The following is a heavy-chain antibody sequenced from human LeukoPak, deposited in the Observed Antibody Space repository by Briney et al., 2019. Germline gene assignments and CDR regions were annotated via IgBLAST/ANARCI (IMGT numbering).Heavy chain of an antibody. J-gene: IGHJ4*02. V-gene: IGHV3-48*02. D-gene: IGHD6-6*01. CDR3: ARSIAARGRSLDY. CDR2: ISSTGSTI. Sequence: GGSLRLSCAASGFIFSSYTMNWVRQAPGKGLEWVSYISSTGSTIYYADSVKGRFTISRDNDKNSLSLQMNSLRDEDTAVYYCARSIAARGRSLDYWGQGTLVTVSS. CDR1: GFIFSSYT.